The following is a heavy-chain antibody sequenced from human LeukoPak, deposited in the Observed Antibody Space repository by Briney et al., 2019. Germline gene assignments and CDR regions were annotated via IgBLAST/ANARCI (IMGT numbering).Heavy chain of an antibody. D-gene: IGHD1-26*01. CDR1: GFTFSNAW. V-gene: IGHV3-15*01. Sequence: GGSLRLSCAASGFTFSNAWMSWVRQAPGKGLEWVGRIKSKTGGGTTDYAAPVKGRFTISRDDSKNTLYLQMNSLKTEDTAVYYCTIQVGATTFDYWGQGTLVTVSS. CDR2: IKSKTGGGTT. J-gene: IGHJ4*02. CDR3: TIQVGATTFDY.